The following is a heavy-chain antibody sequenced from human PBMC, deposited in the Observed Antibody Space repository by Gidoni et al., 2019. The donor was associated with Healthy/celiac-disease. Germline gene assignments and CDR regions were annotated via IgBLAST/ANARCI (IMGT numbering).Heavy chain of an antibody. CDR2: IYYSGST. CDR1: GGSISSYY. Sequence: QVQLQESGPGLVKPSETLSLTCTVSGGSISSYYWSWIRQPPGKGLEWIGYIYYSGSTNYNPSLKSRVTISVDTSKNQFSLKLSSVTAADTAVYYCARDVGPPNCSSTSCYRRDAFDIWGQGTMVTVSS. V-gene: IGHV4-59*01. CDR3: ARDVGPPNCSSTSCYRRDAFDI. J-gene: IGHJ3*02. D-gene: IGHD2-2*01.